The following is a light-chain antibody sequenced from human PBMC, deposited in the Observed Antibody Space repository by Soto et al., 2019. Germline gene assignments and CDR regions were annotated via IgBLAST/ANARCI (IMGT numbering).Light chain of an antibody. Sequence: QSALTQPPSVSGSPGQSVNISCTGTSSDVGSYNRVSWYQQPPGTAPKLMIYEVSNRPSGVPDRFSGSKSGNTASLTISGLQAEDEADYYCSLYTSSSTWVFGGGTKLTVL. V-gene: IGLV2-18*01. CDR1: SSDVGSYNR. CDR3: SLYTSSSTWV. CDR2: EVS. J-gene: IGLJ3*02.